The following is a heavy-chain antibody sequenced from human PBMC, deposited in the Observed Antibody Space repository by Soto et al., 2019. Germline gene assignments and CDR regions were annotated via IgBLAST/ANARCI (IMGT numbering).Heavy chain of an antibody. V-gene: IGHV3-74*01. J-gene: IGHJ6*03. Sequence: GGSLRLSCAASGFTFSSYWMHWVRQAPGKGLVWVSRINSDGSSTSYADSVKGRFTISRDNAKNTLYLQMNSLRAEDTAVYYCARDVGSGSDFWSGYRNYMDVWGKGTTVTVSS. CDR2: INSDGSST. CDR1: GFTFSSYW. D-gene: IGHD3-3*01. CDR3: ARDVGSGSDFWSGYRNYMDV.